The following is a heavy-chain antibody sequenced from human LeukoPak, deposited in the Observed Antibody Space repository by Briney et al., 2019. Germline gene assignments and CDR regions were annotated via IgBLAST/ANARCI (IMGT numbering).Heavy chain of an antibody. CDR1: AFSLNAYN. J-gene: IGHJ4*02. D-gene: IGHD1-26*01. Sequence: GGSLRLSCAASAFSLNAYNMNWVRQAPGKGLEWVSSISYTGTYIYYADSVKGRFTISRDNAQNSLYLQMNSLRAEDTAIYYCVRDRGTYRPIDYWGQGTPVTVSS. V-gene: IGHV3-21*04. CDR2: ISYTGTYI. CDR3: VRDRGTYRPIDY.